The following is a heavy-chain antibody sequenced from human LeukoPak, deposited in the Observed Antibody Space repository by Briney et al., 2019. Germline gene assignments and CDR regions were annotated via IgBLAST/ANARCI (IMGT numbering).Heavy chain of an antibody. D-gene: IGHD1-26*01. CDR1: GGSISGGGFY. CDR2: IYYSGST. CDR3: ARGGSGSYYVGPFDY. Sequence: PSQTLSLTCTVSGGSISGGGFYWIWIPQPPGKGRVCIGYIYYSGSTYYNPSLKSRVTISVDTSKNQFSLKLSSVTAADTAVYYCARGGSGSYYVGPFDYWGQGTLVTVSS. V-gene: IGHV4-30-4*08. J-gene: IGHJ4*02.